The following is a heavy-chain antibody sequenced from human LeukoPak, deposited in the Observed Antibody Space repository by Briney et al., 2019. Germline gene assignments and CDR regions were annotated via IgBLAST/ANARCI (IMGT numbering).Heavy chain of an antibody. CDR3: ARSSGEAATTTTISRYFDY. J-gene: IGHJ4*02. D-gene: IGHD5-24*01. CDR2: INHSGST. CDR1: GGSFSGYY. Sequence: PSETLSLTCAVYGGSFSGYYWSWLRQPPGKGLEWIGEINHSGSTNYNPSLKSRVTISVDTSKNQFSLKLSSVTAADTAVYYCARSSGEAATTTTISRYFDYWGQGTLVTVSS. V-gene: IGHV4-34*01.